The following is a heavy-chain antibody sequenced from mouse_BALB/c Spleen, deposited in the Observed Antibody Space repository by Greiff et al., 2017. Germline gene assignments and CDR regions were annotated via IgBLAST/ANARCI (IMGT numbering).Heavy chain of an antibody. CDR1: GYTFTSYV. CDR2: INPYNDGT. Sequence: VQLQQPGPELVKPGASVKMSCKASGYTFTSYVMHWVKQKPGQGLEWIGYINPYNDGTKYNEKFKGKATLTSDKSSSTAYMELSSLTSEDSAVYYCARGGYLYAMDYWGQGTSVTVSS. V-gene: IGHV1-14*01. D-gene: IGHD2-2*01. J-gene: IGHJ4*01. CDR3: ARGGYLYAMDY.